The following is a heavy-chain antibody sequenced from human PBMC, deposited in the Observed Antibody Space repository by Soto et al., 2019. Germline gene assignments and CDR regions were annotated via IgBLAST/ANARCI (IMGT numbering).Heavy chain of an antibody. D-gene: IGHD1-26*01. CDR1: GYTLTELA. Sequence: AAVKVSCKVSGYTLTELAMHWVRQAPGKGLEWMGGFDPEDGETIYAQKFQGRVTMTEDTSTDTAYMELSSLRSEDTAVYYCATWCGSHYSYYYGMDVWGQGTTVTVSS. V-gene: IGHV1-24*01. CDR2: FDPEDGET. CDR3: ATWCGSHYSYYYGMDV. J-gene: IGHJ6*02.